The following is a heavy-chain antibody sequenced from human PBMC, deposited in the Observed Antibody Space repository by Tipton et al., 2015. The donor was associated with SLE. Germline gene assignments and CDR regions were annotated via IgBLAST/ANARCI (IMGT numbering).Heavy chain of an antibody. Sequence: SLRLSCAASGFTFSSYAMHWVRQAPGKGLEWVAVISYDGSNKYYADSVKGRFTISRDNSKNTLYLQMNSLRAEDTAVYYCARAARITTEGGFDYWGQGTLVTVSS. CDR1: GFTFSSYA. CDR3: ARAARITTEGGFDY. J-gene: IGHJ4*02. CDR2: ISYDGSNK. D-gene: IGHD3-3*01. V-gene: IGHV3-30*04.